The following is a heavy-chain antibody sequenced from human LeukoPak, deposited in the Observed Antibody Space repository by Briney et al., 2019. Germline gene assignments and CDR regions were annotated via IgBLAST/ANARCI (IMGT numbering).Heavy chain of an antibody. J-gene: IGHJ6*04. CDR1: GGSFSGYY. CDR2: INHSGST. Sequence: PSETLSLTCAVYGGSFSGYYWSWIRQPPGKGLEWIGEINHSGSTNYNPSLKSRVTISVDTSKNQFSLRLRSVTAADTAVYYCAELGITMIGGVWGKGTTVTISS. V-gene: IGHV4-34*01. CDR3: AELGITMIGGV. D-gene: IGHD3-10*02.